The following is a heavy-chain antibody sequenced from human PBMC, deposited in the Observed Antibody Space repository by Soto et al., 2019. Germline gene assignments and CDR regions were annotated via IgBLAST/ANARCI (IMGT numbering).Heavy chain of an antibody. V-gene: IGHV3-72*01. CDR3: ARAPTAYYYYYMDV. CDR1: GFTFSDHY. J-gene: IGHJ6*03. CDR2: TRSKANSYTT. Sequence: EVQLVESGGGLVQPGGSLRLSCAASGFTFSDHYMDWVRQAPGKGLEWVGRTRSKANSYTTEYAASVKGRFNISRDDSKNSQYLQMNSLKTEDTAVYYCARAPTAYYYYYMDVWGKGTTVTVSS. D-gene: IGHD5-18*01.